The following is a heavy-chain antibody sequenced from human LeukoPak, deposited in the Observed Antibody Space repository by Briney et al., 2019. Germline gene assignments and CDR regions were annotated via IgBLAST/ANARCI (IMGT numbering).Heavy chain of an antibody. J-gene: IGHJ4*02. CDR3: ARGSGIAAAARAPDY. Sequence: GGSLRLSCAASGFTFSSYWMSWVRQAPGKGLEWVANIKQDGSEKYYVDSVKGRFTISRDNAKNSLYLQMNSLRAEDTAVYYCARGSGIAAAARAPDYWGQGTLVTVSS. D-gene: IGHD6-13*01. V-gene: IGHV3-7*01. CDR2: IKQDGSEK. CDR1: GFTFSSYW.